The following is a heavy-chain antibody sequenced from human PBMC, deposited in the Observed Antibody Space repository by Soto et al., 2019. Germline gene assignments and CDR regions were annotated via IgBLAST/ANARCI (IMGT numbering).Heavy chain of an antibody. CDR3: ARTGYSRGWGHDAFDI. V-gene: IGHV3-30-3*01. Sequence: QVQLVESGGGVVQPGRSLRLSCAASGFTFTTFTMHWVRQAPGKGLEWVAVVSYDGSNKYYADSVEGRFTIYRDNSKNTLYLQMNSLRTEDTAVYYCARTGYSRGWGHDAFDIWGQGTMVTVSS. CDR2: VSYDGSNK. J-gene: IGHJ3*02. D-gene: IGHD6-19*01. CDR1: GFTFTTFT.